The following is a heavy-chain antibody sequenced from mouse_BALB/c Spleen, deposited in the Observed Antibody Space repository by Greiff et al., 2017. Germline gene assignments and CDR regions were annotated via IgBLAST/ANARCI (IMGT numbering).Heavy chain of an antibody. CDR1: GYSFTGYY. J-gene: IGHJ3*01. CDR3: ARGYYDYASWFAY. Sequence: VHVKQSGPDLVKPGASVKISCKASGYSFTGYYMHWVKQSHGKSLEWIGRVNPNNGGTSYNQKFKGKAILTVDKSSSTAYMELRSLTSEDSAVYYCARGYYDYASWFAYWGQGTLVTVSA. D-gene: IGHD2-4*01. CDR2: VNPNNGGT. V-gene: IGHV1-26*01.